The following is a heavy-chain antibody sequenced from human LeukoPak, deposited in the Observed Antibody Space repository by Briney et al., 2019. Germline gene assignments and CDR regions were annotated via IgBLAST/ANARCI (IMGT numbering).Heavy chain of an antibody. V-gene: IGHV1-18*04. Sequence: EASVNVSCKASGYTFTSYGISWVRQAPGQGLEWMGWISAYNGNTNYAQKLQGRVTMTTDTSTSTAYMELRSLSSDDTAVYYCARRPSWDGGSGSYSHAFDIWGQGTMVTVSS. CDR1: GYTFTSYG. D-gene: IGHD3-10*01. J-gene: IGHJ3*02. CDR2: ISAYNGNT. CDR3: ARRPSWDGGSGSYSHAFDI.